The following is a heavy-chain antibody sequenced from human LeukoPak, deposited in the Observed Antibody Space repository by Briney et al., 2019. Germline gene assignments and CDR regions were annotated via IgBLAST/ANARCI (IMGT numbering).Heavy chain of an antibody. CDR1: GGSISSGGYY. J-gene: IGHJ3*02. CDR2: IYHSGST. Sequence: PSQTLSLTCTVSGGSISSGGYYWSWIRQPPGKGLEWIGYIYHSGSTYYNPSLKSRVTISVDRSKNQFSLKLSSVTAADTAVYYCAREPSTYYDFWSGAFDIWGQGTMVTVSS. D-gene: IGHD3-3*01. CDR3: AREPSTYYDFWSGAFDI. V-gene: IGHV4-30-2*01.